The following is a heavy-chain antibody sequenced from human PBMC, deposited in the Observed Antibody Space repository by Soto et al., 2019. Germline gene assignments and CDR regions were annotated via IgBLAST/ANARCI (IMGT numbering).Heavy chain of an antibody. CDR3: AASQQFDY. D-gene: IGHD6-13*01. J-gene: IGHJ4*02. V-gene: IGHV1-18*01. CDR2: INTYDGNT. CDR1: GYTFTSYG. Sequence: QVQLVQSGAEVKKPGASVKVSYKASGYTFTSYGINWMRQAPGQGLEWMGWINTYDGNTNHAQKFQGRVTMTTDTSTSTAYMELRSLSSDDTAVYYCAASQQFDYWGQGTLVTVSS.